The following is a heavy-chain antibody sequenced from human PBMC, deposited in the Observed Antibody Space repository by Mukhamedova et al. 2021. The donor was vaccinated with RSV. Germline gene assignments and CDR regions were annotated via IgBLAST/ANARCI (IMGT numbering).Heavy chain of an antibody. Sequence: STYYNPSLKSRVTISVDTSKNQFSLKLSSVTAADTAVYYCARHGVGATICYSDLWVRATLVTVPP. V-gene: IGHV4-39*01. D-gene: IGHD1-26*01. J-gene: IGHJ2*01. CDR2: ST. CDR3: ARHGVGATICYSDL.